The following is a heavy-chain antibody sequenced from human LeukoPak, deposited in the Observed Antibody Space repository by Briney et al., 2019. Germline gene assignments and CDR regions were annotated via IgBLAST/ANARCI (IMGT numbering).Heavy chain of an antibody. CDR3: ARGTYYYDSSGYQNDY. Sequence: GGSLRLSCAASGFTFDDYGMSWVRQAPGKVLEWVSGINWNGGSTGYADSVKGRFTISRDNAKNSLYLQMNSLRAEDTALYYCARGTYYYDSSGYQNDYWGQGTLVTVSS. CDR2: INWNGGST. J-gene: IGHJ4*02. V-gene: IGHV3-20*04. D-gene: IGHD3-22*01. CDR1: GFTFDDYG.